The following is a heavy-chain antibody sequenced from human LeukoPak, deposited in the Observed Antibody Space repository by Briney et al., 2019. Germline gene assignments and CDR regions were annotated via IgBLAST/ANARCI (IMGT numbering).Heavy chain of an antibody. CDR2: IYYTGST. D-gene: IGHD6-13*01. CDR1: GGSIRSYY. J-gene: IGHJ4*02. CDR3: ARDRPGGSSLDY. V-gene: IGHV4-59*01. Sequence: PSETLSLTCTVSGGSIRSYYWSWIRQPPGKGLEWIGSIYYTGSTNYNPSLKSRVTISVDTSKNQFSLKLSSVTAADTAVYYCARDRPGGSSLDYWGQGTLVTVSS.